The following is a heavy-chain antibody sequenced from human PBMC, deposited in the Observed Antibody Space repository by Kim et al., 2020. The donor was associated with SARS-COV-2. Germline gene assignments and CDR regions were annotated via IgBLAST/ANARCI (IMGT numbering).Heavy chain of an antibody. CDR1: GFPFSNAW. CDR2: IKSKTDGGTT. CDR3: TTDVSIVGAVDY. D-gene: IGHD1-26*01. V-gene: IGHV3-15*01. Sequence: GALRLSCAASGFPFSNAWMSWVRQAPGKGLEWVGRIKSKTDGGTTDYAAPVKGRFTISRDDSKNTLYLQMNSLKTEDTVVYYCTTDVSIVGAVDYWGQGTLVTVSS. J-gene: IGHJ4*02.